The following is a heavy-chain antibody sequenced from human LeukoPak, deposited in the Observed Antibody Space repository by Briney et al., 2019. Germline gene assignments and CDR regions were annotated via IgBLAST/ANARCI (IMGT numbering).Heavy chain of an antibody. CDR1: GFTFSIYW. CDR3: TFSSYGDHVGVDAFDI. J-gene: IGHJ3*02. V-gene: IGHV3-74*01. Sequence: GGPLRLSCAASGFTFSIYWMHWVRQAPGKGLVWVSRINSDGRSTNFADSVKGRFTISRDNAKNTLHLQMNSLRVEDTAVYYCTFSSYGDHVGVDAFDIWGQGTMVTVSS. D-gene: IGHD4-17*01. CDR2: INSDGRST.